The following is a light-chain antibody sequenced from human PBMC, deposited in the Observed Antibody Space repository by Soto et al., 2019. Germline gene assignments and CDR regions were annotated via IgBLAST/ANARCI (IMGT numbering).Light chain of an antibody. J-gene: IGLJ1*01. CDR3: TSYTSSTPFYV. Sequence: QSALTQPPSVSGAPGQRVTISCTGSSSNIGAGYDVHWYQQLPGTAPKLLIYGNSNRPSGVPDRFSGSKSGNTASLTISGLQAEDEADYYCTSYTSSTPFYVFGTGTKVTVL. CDR1: SSNIGAGYD. V-gene: IGLV1-40*01. CDR2: GNS.